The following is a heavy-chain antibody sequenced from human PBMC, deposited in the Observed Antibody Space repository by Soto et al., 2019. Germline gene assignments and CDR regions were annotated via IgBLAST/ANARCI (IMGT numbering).Heavy chain of an antibody. Sequence: SETLSLTCTVSGGSITSGGYYWSWIRQHPGKGLEWIGYMYYSGSTYYNPSLKSRVTISVDTSKNQFSLKLSFVTAADTAVDYIARDLGYYSGGSCWGRGPFDIWGQGTMVTVSS. CDR3: ARDLGYYSGGSCWGRGPFDI. CDR1: GGSITSGGYY. CDR2: MYYSGST. D-gene: IGHD2-15*01. J-gene: IGHJ3*02. V-gene: IGHV4-31*03.